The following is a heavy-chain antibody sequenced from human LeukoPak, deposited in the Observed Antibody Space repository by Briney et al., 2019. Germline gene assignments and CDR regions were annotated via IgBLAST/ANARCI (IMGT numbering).Heavy chain of an antibody. J-gene: IGHJ4*02. CDR2: ISGSGGST. D-gene: IGHD6-13*01. V-gene: IGHV3-23*01. CDR1: GFTFSSYA. CDR3: ARDLGSSWAYYFDY. Sequence: GGSLRLSCAASGFTFSSYAMSWVRQAPGKGLEWVSAISGSGGSTYYADSVKGRFTISRDNSKNTLYLQMNSLRAEDTAVYYCARDLGSSWAYYFDYWGQGTLVTVSS.